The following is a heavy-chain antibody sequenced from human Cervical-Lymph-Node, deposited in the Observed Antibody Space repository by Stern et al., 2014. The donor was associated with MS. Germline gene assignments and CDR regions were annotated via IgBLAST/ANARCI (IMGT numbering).Heavy chain of an antibody. D-gene: IGHD2-21*02. CDR1: GYTFSNFD. V-gene: IGHV1-8*01. J-gene: IGHJ4*02. CDR2: IDPNSDTT. CDR3: ARGREVYMVTDAFDS. Sequence: VQLVESGAEAKKPGASVKVSCKTSGYTFSNFDINWVRQAPGQGLEWVGRIDPNSDTTRYAQKFQGRVTITRDSSISTASLELSSLRYDDTAVYYCARGREVYMVTDAFDSWGQGTLVTVSS.